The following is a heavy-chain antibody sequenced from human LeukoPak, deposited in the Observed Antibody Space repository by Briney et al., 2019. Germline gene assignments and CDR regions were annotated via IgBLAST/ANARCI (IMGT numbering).Heavy chain of an antibody. CDR1: GGSISSSSYY. CDR3: ARDLRGAGGFYNVDDY. D-gene: IGHD3-10*01. V-gene: IGHV4-39*07. Sequence: MPSETLSLTCTVSGGSISSSSYYWGWIRQPPGKGLEWIGSIYYSGSTYYNPSLKSRVTLSVDTSKNQFSLKMGSVTAADTAVYYCARDLRGAGGFYNVDDYWGQGTLVTVSS. J-gene: IGHJ4*02. CDR2: IYYSGST.